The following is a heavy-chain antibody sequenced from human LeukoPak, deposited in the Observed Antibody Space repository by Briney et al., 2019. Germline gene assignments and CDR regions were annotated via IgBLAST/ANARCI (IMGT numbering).Heavy chain of an antibody. J-gene: IGHJ4*02. Sequence: GASVKVSCKASGYTFTSYGNSWVRQAPGQGLEWMGWISAYNGNTNYAQKLQGRVTMTTDTSTSTAYMELRSLRSDDTAVYYCAREGSYDYVWGSYRYVYFDYWGQGTLVTVSS. D-gene: IGHD3-16*02. CDR2: ISAYNGNT. CDR3: AREGSYDYVWGSYRYVYFDY. CDR1: GYTFTSYG. V-gene: IGHV1-18*01.